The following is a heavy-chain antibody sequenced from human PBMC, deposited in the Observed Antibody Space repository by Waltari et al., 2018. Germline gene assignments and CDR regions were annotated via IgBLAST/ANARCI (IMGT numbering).Heavy chain of an antibody. CDR2: INHSGST. CDR1: GGSFSGYY. J-gene: IGHJ4*02. CDR3: ARSGYYDSSGQFDY. D-gene: IGHD3-22*01. Sequence: QVQLQQWGAGLLKPSETLSLTCAVYGGSFSGYYWSWLRQPPGKGLEWIGEINHSGSTNYNPSLKSRVTISVDTSKNQFSLKLSSVTAADTAVYYCARSGYYDSSGQFDYWGQGTLVTVSS. V-gene: IGHV4-34*01.